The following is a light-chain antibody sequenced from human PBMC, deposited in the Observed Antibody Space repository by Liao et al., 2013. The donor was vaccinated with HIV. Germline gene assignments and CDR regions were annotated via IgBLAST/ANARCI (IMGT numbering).Light chain of an antibody. CDR1: NIGSKS. Sequence: SYELTQPPSVSVAPGQTASITCGGNNIGSKSVHWYQQKPGQAPVLVIYYDIDRPSGIPERFSGLNSGNTATLTISRVEAGDEADYYCQVWDSSSDHPNWVFGGGTKLTVL. J-gene: IGLJ3*02. V-gene: IGLV3-21*04. CDR2: YDI. CDR3: QVWDSSSDHPNWV.